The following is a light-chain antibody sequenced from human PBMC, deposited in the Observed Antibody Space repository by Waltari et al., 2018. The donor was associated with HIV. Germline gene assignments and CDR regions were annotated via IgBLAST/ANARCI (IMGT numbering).Light chain of an antibody. CDR1: SSDVGGYNY. J-gene: IGLJ1*01. Sequence: QSALTQPASVSGSPGQSITISCTGTSSDVGGYNYFSWYQQHPGKAPKIMIYDVSHRPSGVSNRFSGSKSGNTASLTISGLQAEDEADYYCSSYTSSSTRVFGTGTKVTVL. V-gene: IGLV2-14*03. CDR3: SSYTSSSTRV. CDR2: DVS.